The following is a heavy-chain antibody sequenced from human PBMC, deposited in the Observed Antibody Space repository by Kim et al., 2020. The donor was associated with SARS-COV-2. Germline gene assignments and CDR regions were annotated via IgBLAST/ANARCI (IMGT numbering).Heavy chain of an antibody. V-gene: IGHV4-31*03. Sequence: SETLSLTCTVSGGSISSGGYYWSWIRQHPGKGLEWIGYIYYSGSTYYNPSLKSRVTISVDTSKNQFSLKLSSVTAADTAVYYCARASHDYGSLPPVWYMDVWGQGTTVTVSS. CDR1: GGSISSGGYY. CDR3: ARASHDYGSLPPVWYMDV. CDR2: IYYSGST. D-gene: IGHD3-10*01. J-gene: IGHJ6*02.